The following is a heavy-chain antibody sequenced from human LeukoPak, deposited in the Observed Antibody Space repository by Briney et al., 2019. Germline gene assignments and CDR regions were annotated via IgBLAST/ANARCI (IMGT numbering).Heavy chain of an antibody. CDR1: GFTFTDFY. CDR2: ISPTSSYM. CDR3: GRDADGGNSWFDT. J-gene: IGHJ5*02. D-gene: IGHD4-23*01. Sequence: GGSLRLSCAASGFTFTDFYMNWVRQAPGRGLERVSWISPTSSYMYYADSVKGRFTISRDNAKNSLYLQMNSLRAEDTALYYCGRDADGGNSWFDTWDQGTLVTVSS. V-gene: IGHV3-21*04.